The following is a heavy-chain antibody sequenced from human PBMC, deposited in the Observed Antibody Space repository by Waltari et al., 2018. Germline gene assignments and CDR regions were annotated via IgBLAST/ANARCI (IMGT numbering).Heavy chain of an antibody. CDR1: GGTFSSYA. V-gene: IGHV1-69*13. CDR2: IIPIFGTA. Sequence: QVQLVQSGAEVKKPGSSVKVSSKASGGTFSSYAISWVRQAPGQGLEWMGGIIPIFGTANYAQKFQGRVTITADESTSTAYMELSSLRSEDTAVYYCAREPVQGDGANWFDPWGQGTLVTVSS. D-gene: IGHD3-10*01. J-gene: IGHJ5*02. CDR3: AREPVQGDGANWFDP.